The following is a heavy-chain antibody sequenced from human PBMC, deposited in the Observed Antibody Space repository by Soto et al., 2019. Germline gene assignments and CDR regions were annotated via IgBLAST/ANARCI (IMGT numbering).Heavy chain of an antibody. CDR3: SGCSGGACHKNYGMDV. CDR2: ISPSSGHI. D-gene: IGHD2-15*01. CDR1: GFTFSSCT. J-gene: IGHJ6*02. Sequence: EVHLVESGGGLVKPGGSLRLSCAVSGFTFSSCTMNWVRQAPGKGLEWVSSISPSSGHIYYADSVKGRFTISRDNAKNSLVLKMNSMRGEDTAVYYCSGCSGGACHKNYGMDVWGQGTTVTVSS. V-gene: IGHV3-21*06.